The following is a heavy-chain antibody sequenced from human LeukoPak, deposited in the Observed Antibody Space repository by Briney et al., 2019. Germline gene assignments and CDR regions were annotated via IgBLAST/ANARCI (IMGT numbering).Heavy chain of an antibody. CDR3: ATGAAIRSYYYGMDV. J-gene: IGHJ6*02. D-gene: IGHD2-21*01. CDR2: MNPNSGNT. V-gene: IGHV1-8*01. CDR1: GYTFTSYD. Sequence: ASVKVSCKASGYTFTSYDINWVRQATGQGLEWMGWMNPNSGNTGYAQKFQGRVTITADESTSTAYMELSSLRSEDTAVYYCATGAAIRSYYYGMDVWGQGTTVTVSS.